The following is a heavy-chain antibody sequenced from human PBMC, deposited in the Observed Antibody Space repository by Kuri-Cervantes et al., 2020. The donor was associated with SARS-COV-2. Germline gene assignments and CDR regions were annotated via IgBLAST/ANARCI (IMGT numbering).Heavy chain of an antibody. CDR1: GFSLSTSGMR. CDR3: ARTYYDLWSGYYIDY. D-gene: IGHD3-3*01. CDR2: IDWDDDK. V-gene: IGHV2-70*04. J-gene: IGHJ4*02. Sequence: SGPTLVKPTQTLTLTCTFSGFSLSTSGMRVTCFRQPPGKALEWLARIDWDDDKFCSTSLKTRLTISKDTTKNQVVLTMTNMDPVETATYYCARTYYDLWSGYYIDYWGQGTLVTVSS.